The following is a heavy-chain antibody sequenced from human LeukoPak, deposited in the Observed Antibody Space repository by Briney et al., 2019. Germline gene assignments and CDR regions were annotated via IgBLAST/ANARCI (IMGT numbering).Heavy chain of an antibody. CDR1: GFTFSDYG. V-gene: IGHV3-30*03. CDR2: ISYDGSLK. D-gene: IGHD6-6*01. J-gene: IGHJ6*02. Sequence: PGGSLRLSCAASGFTFSDYGLHWVRQAPGKGLEWVALISYDGSLKYYVDSVKGRYTISRDNTKNTLYLQMNSLRAEDTAVYYCARQSLAARPGSYYYGMDVWGQGTTVTVSS. CDR3: ARQSLAARPGSYYYGMDV.